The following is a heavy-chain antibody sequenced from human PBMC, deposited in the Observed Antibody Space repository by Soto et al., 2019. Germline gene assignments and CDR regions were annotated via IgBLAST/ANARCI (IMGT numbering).Heavy chain of an antibody. V-gene: IGHV1-2*02. J-gene: IGHJ6*02. Sequence: ASVKVSCKASGYTFTSYDMHWVRQAPGQGLEWMGWINPNFGGTNYAQKFQGRVTITRDESTSTAYMELSSLRSEDTAVYYCAMGLDRYCISTSCPYYYYGMDGWGQGTTVTVSS. CDR1: GYTFTSYD. D-gene: IGHD2-2*01. CDR3: AMGLDRYCISTSCPYYYYGMDG. CDR2: INPNFGGT.